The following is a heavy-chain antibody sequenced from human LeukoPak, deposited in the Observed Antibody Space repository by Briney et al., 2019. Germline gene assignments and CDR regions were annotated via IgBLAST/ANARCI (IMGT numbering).Heavy chain of an antibody. V-gene: IGHV4-39*07. D-gene: IGHD3-10*01. CDR3: ARDKRLLVRWGFDH. Sequence: SETLSLTCTVSGGSVSSSSYYWGWIRQPPGKGLEWIGTIYYFGSTYYNPSLKSRVTISVDKSKNQFSLKLISVTAADTAVYYCARDKRLLVRWGFDHWGQGTLVTVSS. J-gene: IGHJ5*02. CDR2: IYYFGST. CDR1: GGSVSSSSYY.